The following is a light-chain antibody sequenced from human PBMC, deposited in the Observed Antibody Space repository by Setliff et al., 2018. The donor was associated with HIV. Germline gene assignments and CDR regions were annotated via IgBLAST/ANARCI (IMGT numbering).Light chain of an antibody. Sequence: QSALTQPASVSGSPGQSITISCTGTGSDVGGYNYVSWYQQHPGKAPKLVIFDVTNRPSGVSNRYSGSKSGNTASLTISGLQAEDEADYYCSSYTSNSTFWVFGGGTKVTVL. V-gene: IGLV2-14*03. CDR3: SSYTSNSTFWV. CDR1: GSDVGGYNY. CDR2: DVT. J-gene: IGLJ3*02.